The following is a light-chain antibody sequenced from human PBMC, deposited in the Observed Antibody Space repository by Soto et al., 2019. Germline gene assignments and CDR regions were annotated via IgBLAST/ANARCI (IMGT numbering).Light chain of an antibody. J-gene: IGLJ2*01. V-gene: IGLV2-11*01. CDR2: DVT. CDR1: SSDVGAYNY. Sequence: QSALTQPRSVSGSPGQSVTISCTGTSSDVGAYNYVSWHQQHPGKAPKLVIYDVTQRPSGVPDRFSASKSGITASLTISGLQAEDEADYYCCSYAAGDGFKFGGGTKLTVL. CDR3: CSYAAGDGFK.